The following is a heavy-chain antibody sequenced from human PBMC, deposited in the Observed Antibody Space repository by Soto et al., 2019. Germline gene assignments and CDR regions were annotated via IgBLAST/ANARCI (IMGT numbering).Heavy chain of an antibody. CDR3: ARLLSSGGDYYGMDV. CDR2: IDWDDDK. J-gene: IGHJ6*02. D-gene: IGHD3-10*01. Sequence: SGPTLVNPTQTLTLTCTFSGFSLSTSGMCVSWIRQPPGKALEWLALIDWDDDKYYSTSLKTRLTISKDTSKNQVVLTMTNMDPVDTATYYCARLLSSGGDYYGMDVWGQGTTVTVYS. V-gene: IGHV2-70*01. CDR1: GFSLSTSGMC.